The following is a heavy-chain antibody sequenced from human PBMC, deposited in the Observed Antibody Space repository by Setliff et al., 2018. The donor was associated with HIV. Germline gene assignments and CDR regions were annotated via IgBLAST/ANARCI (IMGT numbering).Heavy chain of an antibody. CDR2: INAGNGNT. J-gene: IGHJ4*02. Sequence: ASVKVSCKASGYTLTTHAMHWVRQAPGQSLEWMGWINAGNGNTKYSQKFQGRVTITRGTSARTAYMDLTSLRSEDTAVYYCARGSSGWPYYFDYWGQGTLVTVSS. D-gene: IGHD6-19*01. V-gene: IGHV1-3*01. CDR1: GYTLTTHA. CDR3: ARGSSGWPYYFDY.